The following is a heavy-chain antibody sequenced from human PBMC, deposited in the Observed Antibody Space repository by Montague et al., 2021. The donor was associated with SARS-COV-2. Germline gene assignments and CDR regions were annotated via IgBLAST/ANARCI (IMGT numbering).Heavy chain of an antibody. CDR1: CFSLSASGVG. CDR2: IFWDYDN. D-gene: IGHD6-13*01. J-gene: IGHJ3*01. V-gene: IGHV2-5*02. Sequence: VKPTETPPLTCSFACFSLSASGVGVGWIRQPPGQVLEWLALIFWDYDNCYSPSLKNRLTVTHDTSNNQVVLTMTNMDTVDTATYYCARMRVAAAGSPFDLWGQGTLVTVSS. CDR3: ARMRVAAAGSPFDL.